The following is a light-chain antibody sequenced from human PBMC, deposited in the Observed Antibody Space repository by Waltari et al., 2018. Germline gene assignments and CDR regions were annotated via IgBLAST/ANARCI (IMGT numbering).Light chain of an antibody. CDR2: DAS. CDR3: QQRSNWPPLT. J-gene: IGKJ4*01. V-gene: IGKV3-11*01. CDR1: QSVSSY. Sequence: EIVLTRSPATLSLSPGERATLSCRASQSVSSYLAWYQQKPGQAPRLLIYDASNRATGIPARFSGSGSGTDFTLTISSLEPEDFAFYYCQQRSNWPPLTFGGGTKVEIK.